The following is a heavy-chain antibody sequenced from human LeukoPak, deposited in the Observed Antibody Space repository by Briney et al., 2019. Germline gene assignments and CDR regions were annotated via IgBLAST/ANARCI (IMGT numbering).Heavy chain of an antibody. J-gene: IGHJ4*02. Sequence: SETLSLTCTVSGGSISSSRYSWGWFRQPPGKGLEWIGSIYYSGSTYYNPSLKSRVTISLDTSKNQFYVKLSSVTAADTAVYYCARQYCEWTSPHYFYCWGQGTLVTVSS. D-gene: IGHD2-21*01. CDR2: IYYSGST. CDR1: GGSISSSRYS. CDR3: ARQYCEWTSPHYFYC. V-gene: IGHV4-39*01.